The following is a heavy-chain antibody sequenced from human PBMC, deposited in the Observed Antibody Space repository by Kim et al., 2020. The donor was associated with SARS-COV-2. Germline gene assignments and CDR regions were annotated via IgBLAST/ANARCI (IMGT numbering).Heavy chain of an antibody. CDR1: GGSFSGYY. CDR2: INHSGST. Sequence: SETLSLTCAVYGGSFSGYYWSWIRQPPGKGLEWIGEINHSGSTNYNPSLKSRVTISVDTSKNQFSLKLSSVTAADTAVYYCARFPYYYGMDVWGQGTTVTVSS. CDR3: ARFPYYYGMDV. V-gene: IGHV4-34*01. J-gene: IGHJ6*02.